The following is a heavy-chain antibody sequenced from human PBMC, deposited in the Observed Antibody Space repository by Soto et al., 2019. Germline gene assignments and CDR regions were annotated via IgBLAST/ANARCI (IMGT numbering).Heavy chain of an antibody. J-gene: IGHJ4*02. D-gene: IGHD5-12*01. V-gene: IGHV3-72*01. CDR1: GFTFSDHY. Sequence: EVQLVESGGTLVQPGGSLRLSCAASGFTFSDHYMDWVRQPPGKGLEWVGRIRKRANSYTTEYAASVKGRFTISRDDSKSSLYLQMNSLKTVDTAVYYCARVVIVATSYYFDYWGQGTLVTVSS. CDR2: IRKRANSYTT. CDR3: ARVVIVATSYYFDY.